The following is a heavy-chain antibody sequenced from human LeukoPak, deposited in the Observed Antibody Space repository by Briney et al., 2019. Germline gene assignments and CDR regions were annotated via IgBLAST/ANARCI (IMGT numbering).Heavy chain of an antibody. D-gene: IGHD3-10*01. J-gene: IGHJ4*02. CDR2: ISGSGGST. Sequence: GGSLRLSCAASGFTFSSFFMTWVRQAPGKGLEWVSAISGSGGSTYYADSVKGRFTISRDNSKNTLYLQMNSLRAEGTAVYYCAKDFMIGGIYYGSGSYYLDYWGQGTLVTVSS. CDR1: GFTFSSFF. CDR3: AKDFMIGGIYYGSGSYYLDY. V-gene: IGHV3-23*01.